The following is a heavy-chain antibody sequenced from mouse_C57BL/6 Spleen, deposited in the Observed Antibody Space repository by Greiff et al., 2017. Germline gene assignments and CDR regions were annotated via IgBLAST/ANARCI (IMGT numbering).Heavy chain of an antibody. CDR2: INPRNGGT. V-gene: IGHV1-53*01. D-gene: IGHD3-2*02. J-gene: IGHJ2*01. CDR1: GYNFTSYW. Sequence: QVQLQQSGTELVKPGASVKLSCKASGYNFTSYWMHWVKKRPGQGLEWIGNINPRNGGTNYNEKFKSKATLTVDKSSSTAYMQLSSLTSEDSAVYYCARSQTAQATDYWCQGTPLTVSS. CDR3: ARSQTAQATDY.